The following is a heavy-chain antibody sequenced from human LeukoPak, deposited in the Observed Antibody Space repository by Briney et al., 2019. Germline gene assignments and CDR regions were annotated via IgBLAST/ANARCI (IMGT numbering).Heavy chain of an antibody. J-gene: IGHJ4*02. Sequence: GGSLRLSCAASGFTFSSYAMSWVRQAPGKGLEWVSAISGSGGSTYYADSVKGRFTISRDNSKNTLYLQMNSLRAEDTAVYCCAKDLRTYDSSGYYPLGMDYWGQGTLVTVSS. CDR3: AKDLRTYDSSGYYPLGMDY. CDR2: ISGSGGST. V-gene: IGHV3-23*01. CDR1: GFTFSSYA. D-gene: IGHD3-22*01.